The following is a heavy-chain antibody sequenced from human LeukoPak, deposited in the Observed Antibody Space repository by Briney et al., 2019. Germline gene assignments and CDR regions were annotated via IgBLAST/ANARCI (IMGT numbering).Heavy chain of an antibody. V-gene: IGHV1-18*01. Sequence: WASVKVSCKASGYTFTSYGISWVRQAPGQGLEWMGWISAYNGNTNYAQKVQGRVIMTTETSTSTAYMELRSLRSDDTAVYYCARDPNYYGSGSSYTSGMDVWGQGTTVTVSS. D-gene: IGHD3-10*01. J-gene: IGHJ6*02. CDR1: GYTFTSYG. CDR3: ARDPNYYGSGSSYTSGMDV. CDR2: ISAYNGNT.